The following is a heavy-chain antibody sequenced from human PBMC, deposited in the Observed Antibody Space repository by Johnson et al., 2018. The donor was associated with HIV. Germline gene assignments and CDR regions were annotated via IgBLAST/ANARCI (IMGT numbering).Heavy chain of an antibody. D-gene: IGHD3-3*01. V-gene: IGHV3-66*02. J-gene: IGHJ3*02. CDR3: ARDLSGAFDI. CDR1: GFTVSSNY. Sequence: VQLVESGVGLVQPGGSLRLSCAVSGFTVSSNYMSWVRQAPGKGLEWVSVIYSGGTTYSADSVKGRFTISRDNSKNTLYLQMNSLRAEDTAVYYCARDLSGAFDIWGQGTMVTVSS. CDR2: IYSGGTT.